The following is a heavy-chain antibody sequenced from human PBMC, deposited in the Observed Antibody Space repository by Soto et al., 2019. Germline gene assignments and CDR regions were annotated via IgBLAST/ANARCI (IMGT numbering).Heavy chain of an antibody. V-gene: IGHV5-51*01. CDR1: GYSFRDYW. J-gene: IGHJ4*02. Sequence: EVHLVQSGTEVKKAGESLKISCKASGYSFRDYWIGWVRQMPGKGLEWMGIISPSDSALRYSPSFQGQVAISADASMNTAYLQWSSLKASDTATYYCVRRSGFWSFDSWGQGTLVIVSS. D-gene: IGHD3-3*01. CDR2: ISPSDSAL. CDR3: VRRSGFWSFDS.